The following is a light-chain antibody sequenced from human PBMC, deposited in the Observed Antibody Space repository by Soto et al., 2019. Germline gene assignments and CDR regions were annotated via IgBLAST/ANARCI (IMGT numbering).Light chain of an antibody. Sequence: EIVLTQSPGTLSLSPGERATLSCRASQSVSSSYLAWYQQKPGQAPRLLIYGASSRATGIPDRFSGSGSGTDFTLTISRLEPEDFATYYCQQSFGNSRAFGQGTKLEIK. V-gene: IGKV3-20*01. CDR2: GAS. CDR3: QQSFGNSRA. J-gene: IGKJ2*01. CDR1: QSVSSSY.